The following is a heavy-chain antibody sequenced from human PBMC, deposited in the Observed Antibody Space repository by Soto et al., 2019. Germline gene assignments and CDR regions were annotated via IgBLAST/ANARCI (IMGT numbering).Heavy chain of an antibody. Sequence: QVQLQESGPGLVKPSQTLSLTCTVSGGSISSGGYYWSWIRQHPGKGLEWIGYIYYSGTTYYNPSLKSRVTISVDTSKNQFSLKLSSVTAADTAVYYCAREGIAAAGTGMDVWGQGTTVTVSS. CDR2: IYYSGTT. CDR3: AREGIAAAGTGMDV. J-gene: IGHJ6*02. V-gene: IGHV4-31*03. CDR1: GGSISSGGYY. D-gene: IGHD6-13*01.